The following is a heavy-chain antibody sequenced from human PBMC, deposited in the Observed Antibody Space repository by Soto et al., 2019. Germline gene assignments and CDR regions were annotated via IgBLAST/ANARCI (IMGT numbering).Heavy chain of an antibody. CDR1: GGSISSYY. CDR2: IYYSGST. J-gene: IGHJ6*02. V-gene: IGHV4-59*01. Sequence: SETLSLTCTVSGGSISSYYWSWIRQPPGKGLEWIGYIYYSGSTNYNPSLKSRVTISVDTSKNQFSLKLSSVTAADTAVYYCARVTRDFWSGYYESYYYYGMDVWGQGTTVTVSS. D-gene: IGHD3-3*01. CDR3: ARVTRDFWSGYYESYYYYGMDV.